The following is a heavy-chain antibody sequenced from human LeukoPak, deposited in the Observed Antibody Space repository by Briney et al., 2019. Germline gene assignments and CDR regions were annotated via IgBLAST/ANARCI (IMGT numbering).Heavy chain of an antibody. CDR3: ARDRSTGGSGSYYNSLVPYGMDV. Sequence: PSETLSLTCTVSGGSISSGGYYWSWIRQHPGKGLEWIGYIYYSGSTYYNPPLKSRVTISVDTSKNQFSLKLSSVTAADTAVYYCARDRSTGGSGSYYNSLVPYGMDVWGQGTTVTVSS. V-gene: IGHV4-31*03. CDR2: IYYSGST. D-gene: IGHD3-10*01. J-gene: IGHJ6*02. CDR1: GGSISSGGYY.